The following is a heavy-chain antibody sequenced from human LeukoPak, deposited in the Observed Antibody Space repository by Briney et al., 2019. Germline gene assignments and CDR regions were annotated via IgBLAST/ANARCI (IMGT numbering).Heavy chain of an antibody. J-gene: IGHJ4*02. Sequence: PSETLSLTCAVSGGSISSGGYSWSWLRQPPGKGLEWIGYIYHSGSTYYNPSLKSRVTISVDTSKNQFSLKLSSVTAADTAVYYCARGPNRKRWLQLKSTYELDYWGQGTLVTVSS. V-gene: IGHV4-30-2*01. D-gene: IGHD5-12*01. CDR2: IYHSGST. CDR3: ARGPNRKRWLQLKSTYELDY. CDR1: GGSISSGGYS.